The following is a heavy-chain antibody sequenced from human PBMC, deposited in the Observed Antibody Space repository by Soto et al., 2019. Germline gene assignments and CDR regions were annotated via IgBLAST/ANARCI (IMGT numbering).Heavy chain of an antibody. D-gene: IGHD1-20*01. V-gene: IGHV4-59*01. CDR1: GGSISSYY. J-gene: IGHJ4*02. Sequence: PSETLSLTCTVSGGSISSYYWSWIRQPPGKGLEWIGYIYYSGSTNYNPSLKSRVTISVDTSKNQFSPKLSSVTAADTAVYYCARGRYNWNPTDYWGQGTLVTVSS. CDR3: ARGRYNWNPTDY. CDR2: IYYSGST.